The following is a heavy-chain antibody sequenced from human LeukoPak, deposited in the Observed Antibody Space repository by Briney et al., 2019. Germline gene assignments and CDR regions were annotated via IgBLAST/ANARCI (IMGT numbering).Heavy chain of an antibody. CDR3: AKDPHTGYSFAY. J-gene: IGHJ4*02. D-gene: IGHD5-18*01. Sequence: PGGSLRLSCVFSGFTFSSYAMSWVRQAPGKGLEWVSSLSGSGGSTYYADSVKGRFTISRDNSKNTLYLQMNSLRVEGTAVYYCAKDPHTGYSFAYWGQGTLVTVSS. V-gene: IGHV3-23*01. CDR2: LSGSGGST. CDR1: GFTFSSYA.